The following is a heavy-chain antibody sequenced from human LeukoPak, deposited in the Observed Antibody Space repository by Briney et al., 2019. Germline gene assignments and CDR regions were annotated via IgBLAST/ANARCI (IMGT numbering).Heavy chain of an antibody. CDR2: IYYSGST. CDR3: ARGSSYYGSGSHAHYFDY. CDR1: GGSISSSSYY. D-gene: IGHD3-10*01. V-gene: IGHV4-39*07. J-gene: IGHJ4*02. Sequence: SETLSLTCTVSGGSISSSSYYWGWIRQPPGKGLEWIGSIYYSGSTYYNPSLKSRVTVSVDTSKNQFSLKLSSVTAADTAVYYCARGSSYYGSGSHAHYFDYWGQGTPVTVSS.